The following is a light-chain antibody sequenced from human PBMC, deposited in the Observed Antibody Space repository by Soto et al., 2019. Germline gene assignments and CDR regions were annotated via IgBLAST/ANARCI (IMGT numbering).Light chain of an antibody. CDR2: LSSDGSH. J-gene: IGLJ2*01. CDR3: QTWDTGARVV. V-gene: IGLV4-69*01. Sequence: QPVLTQSPSASASLGASVKLTCTLSSGHSSYAIAWHQQQPEKGPRYLMKLSSDGSHSKGDGIPDRFSGSSYGAERYLTISRIQSEDEADYYCQTWDTGARVVFGGGTKLTVL. CDR1: SGHSSYA.